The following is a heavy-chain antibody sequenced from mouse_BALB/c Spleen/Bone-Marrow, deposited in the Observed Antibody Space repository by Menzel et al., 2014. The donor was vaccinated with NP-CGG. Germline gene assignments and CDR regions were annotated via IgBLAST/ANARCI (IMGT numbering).Heavy chain of an antibody. J-gene: IGHJ4*01. V-gene: IGHV1-80*01. D-gene: IGHD1-1*01. Sequence: VQLQQSGAELVRPGSSVKISCKASGYAFSNYWMNWVKQRPGQGLEWIGQIYPGDGDTSYNGKFKGKATLTADKSSTTAYMHLSSLTSEDSAVYFCARATIVEDYAMDYWGQGASVTVSS. CDR3: ARATIVEDYAMDY. CDR2: IYPGDGDT. CDR1: GYAFSNYW.